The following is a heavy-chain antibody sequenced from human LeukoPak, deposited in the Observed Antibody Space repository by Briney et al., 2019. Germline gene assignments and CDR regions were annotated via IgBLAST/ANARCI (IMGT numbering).Heavy chain of an antibody. V-gene: IGHV3-21*01. CDR1: GFTFSSYS. D-gene: IGHD6-13*01. Sequence: GGSLRLSCAASGFTFSSYSMNWVRQAPGKGLDWVSSISSSSSYIYYADSVKGRFTISRDNAKNPLYLQMNSLRAEDTAVYYCARGAAANRDPWGQGTLVTVSS. CDR3: ARGAAANRDP. J-gene: IGHJ5*02. CDR2: ISSSSSYI.